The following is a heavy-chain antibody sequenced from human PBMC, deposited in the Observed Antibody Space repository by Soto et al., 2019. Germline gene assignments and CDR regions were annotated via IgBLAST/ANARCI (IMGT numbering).Heavy chain of an antibody. J-gene: IGHJ4*02. CDR1: GFTFSSYG. CDR2: IWYDGSNK. D-gene: IGHD4-17*01. CDR3: ARERKAYGDYAGIDY. V-gene: IGHV3-33*01. Sequence: GGSLRLSCASSGFTFSSYGMHWVRQAPGKGLEWVAVIWYDGSNKYYADSVKGRFTISRDNSKNTLYLQMNSLRAEDTAVYYCARERKAYGDYAGIDYWGQGTLVTVSS.